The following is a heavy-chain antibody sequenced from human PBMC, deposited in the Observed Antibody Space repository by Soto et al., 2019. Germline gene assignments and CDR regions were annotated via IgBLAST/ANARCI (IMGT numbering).Heavy chain of an antibody. D-gene: IGHD2-15*01. J-gene: IGHJ4*02. Sequence: QVQLQQWGAGLLKPSETLSLTCAVYGGSFSVYYWSWIRQPPGKGLEWIGEITHSGITNYNPSLKSRVTISLVPSKTQFSLKLSSVTAADTAVYYCARRRRYCSGGSCPDRFDYWGQGPLVTVSS. CDR2: ITHSGIT. CDR3: ARRRRYCSGGSCPDRFDY. V-gene: IGHV4-34*01. CDR1: GGSFSVYY.